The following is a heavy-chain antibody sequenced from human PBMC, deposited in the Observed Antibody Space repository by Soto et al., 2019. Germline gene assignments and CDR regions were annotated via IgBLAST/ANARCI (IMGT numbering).Heavy chain of an antibody. CDR2: IWHDGKNK. CDR3: ARDPGKDEAIDY. V-gene: IGHV3-33*01. CDR1: GFTFSNFG. J-gene: IGHJ4*02. Sequence: QVQVVESGGGVVQPGTSLRLSCAASGFTFSNFGMHWVRQAPGKGLEWVAVIWHDGKNKYYADSVEGRFTISRDNSKNTLNLQMNSLRAEDTAVYYCARDPGKDEAIDYGGKGTLVIVSS.